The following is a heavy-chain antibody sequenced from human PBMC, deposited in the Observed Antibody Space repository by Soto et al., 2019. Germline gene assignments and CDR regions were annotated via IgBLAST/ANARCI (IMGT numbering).Heavy chain of an antibody. D-gene: IGHD2-15*01. J-gene: IGHJ3*02. CDR2: FDPEDGET. CDR1: GYTLTELS. CDR3: ATLQPPPYCSGGSCYGRGAFDI. Sequence: QVQLVQSGAEVKKPGASVKVSCKVSGYTLTELSMHWVRQAPGKGLEWMGGFDPEDGETIYAQKFQGRVTMTEDTSTDTAYMELSSLRSEDTAVYYCATLQPPPYCSGGSCYGRGAFDIWGQGTMVTVSS. V-gene: IGHV1-24*01.